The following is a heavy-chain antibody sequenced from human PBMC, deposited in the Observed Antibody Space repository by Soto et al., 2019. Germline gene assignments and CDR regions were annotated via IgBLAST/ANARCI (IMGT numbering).Heavy chain of an antibody. CDR1: GFPFSDYY. D-gene: IGHD3-9*01. CDR2: IGSSSSYT. Sequence: QVQLVESGGALVKPGGSLRLSCAASGFPFSDYYMSRIRQAPGKGLEWVSSIGSSSSYTNYADSVKGRFTISRDNAKNSLYLQMNSLRAEDTAVYYCARRRPTGYYNYWGQGTLVTVSA. V-gene: IGHV3-11*05. CDR3: ARRRPTGYYNY. J-gene: IGHJ4*02.